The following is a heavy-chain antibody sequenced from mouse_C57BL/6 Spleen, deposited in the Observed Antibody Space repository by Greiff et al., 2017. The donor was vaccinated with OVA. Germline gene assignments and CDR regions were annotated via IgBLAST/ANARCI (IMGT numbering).Heavy chain of an antibody. CDR2: IYPRDGST. J-gene: IGHJ1*03. CDR3: ARPVVESPPDWYFDV. D-gene: IGHD1-1*01. V-gene: IGHV1-85*01. CDR1: GYTFTSYD. Sequence: VQLQQSGPELVKPGASVKLSCKASGYTFTSYDINWVKQRPGQGLEWIGWIYPRDGSTKYNEKFKGKATLTVDTSSRTAYMELHSLTSEDSAVYFCARPVVESPPDWYFDVWGTGTTVTVSS.